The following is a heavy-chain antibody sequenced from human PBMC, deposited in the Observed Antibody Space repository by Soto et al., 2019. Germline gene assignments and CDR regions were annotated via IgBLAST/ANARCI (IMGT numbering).Heavy chain of an antibody. J-gene: IGHJ4*02. CDR3: VRYCSTTLCNGVATRTFDY. CDR2: ISTSGSTV. Sequence: SLRLSCAASRFTFITYERNWVRHAPGKGLEWVSYISTSGSTVYYADSVKGRFTISRDNTRNSLYLQMNSLRDEDTALYYCVRYCSTTLCNGVATRTFDYWGQGTLVTVSS. D-gene: IGHD2-2*01. V-gene: IGHV3-48*03. CDR1: RFTFITYE.